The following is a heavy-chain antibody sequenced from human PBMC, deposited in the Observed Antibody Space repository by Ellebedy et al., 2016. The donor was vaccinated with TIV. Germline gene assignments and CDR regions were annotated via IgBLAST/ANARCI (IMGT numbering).Heavy chain of an antibody. CDR2: ISAYNGNT. V-gene: IGHV1-18*01. D-gene: IGHD3-22*01. CDR1: GYTFTSYG. Sequence: ASVKVSCXASGYTFTSYGISWVRQAPGQGLEWMGWISAYNGNTNYAQKLQGRVTMTTDTSTSTAYMELRSLRSDDTAVYYCARVSYYYDSSGFRQQSPPDYWGQGTLVTVSS. J-gene: IGHJ4*02. CDR3: ARVSYYYDSSGFRQQSPPDY.